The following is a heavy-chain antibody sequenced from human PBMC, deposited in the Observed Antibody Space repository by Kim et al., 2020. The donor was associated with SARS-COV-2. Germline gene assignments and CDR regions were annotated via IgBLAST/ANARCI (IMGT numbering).Heavy chain of an antibody. CDR3: AKAVLRGVNYYYYGMDV. CDR1: GFTFSTYG. V-gene: IGHV3-30*18. D-gene: IGHD3-10*01. J-gene: IGHJ6*02. Sequence: GGSLRLSCVASGFTFSTYGMYWVRQAPGKGLEWVAVISYDGSNKYYADSVKGRFTISRDNSKNTVYLQMNSLRAEDTAVHYCAKAVLRGVNYYYYGMDVWGQGTTVTVPS. CDR2: ISYDGSNK.